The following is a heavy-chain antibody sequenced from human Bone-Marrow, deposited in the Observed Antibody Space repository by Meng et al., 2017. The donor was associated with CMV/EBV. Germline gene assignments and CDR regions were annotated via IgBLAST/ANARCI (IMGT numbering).Heavy chain of an antibody. CDR3: ARVREQWQDNWFDP. CDR1: GFTFSSYW. D-gene: IGHD6-19*01. Sequence: GESLKISCAASGFTFSSYWMHWVRQAPGKGLVWVSRINSDGSSTSYADSVKGRFTISRDNAKNTLYLQMNSLRAEDTAVYYCARVREQWQDNWFDPWGQGTRVTGSS. J-gene: IGHJ5*02. V-gene: IGHV3-74*01. CDR2: INSDGSST.